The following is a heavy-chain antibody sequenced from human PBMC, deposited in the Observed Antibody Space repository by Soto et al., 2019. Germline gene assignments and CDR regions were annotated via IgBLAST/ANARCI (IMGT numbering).Heavy chain of an antibody. CDR1: GFTFSDNL. J-gene: IGHJ3*01. CDR3: ARDIQSVGPRANDAFAV. V-gene: IGHV1-3*01. CDR2: LNPDTGNT. D-gene: IGHD5-18*01. Sequence: QVQLVQSGAELKKPGASVNISCTASGFTFSDNLINWVRQVPGQGLEWMGWLNPDTGNTRYSETFQGRVTISRHPSASIAYLELSGLENEDTALYFCARDIQSVGPRANDAFAVGGQGTMITVSS.